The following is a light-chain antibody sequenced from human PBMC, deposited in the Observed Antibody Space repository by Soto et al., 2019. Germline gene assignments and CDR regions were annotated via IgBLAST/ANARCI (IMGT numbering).Light chain of an antibody. CDR3: QQYGSSPRT. Sequence: EIVMTQSPATLSVSPGERATLSCRASQSVINYLAWYQQKPGQAPRLLIYDTSNRATGIPARFSGSGSGTDFTLTISRLEPEDFAVYYCQQYGSSPRTFGQGTKVDIK. CDR1: QSVINY. V-gene: IGKV3-11*01. J-gene: IGKJ1*01. CDR2: DTS.